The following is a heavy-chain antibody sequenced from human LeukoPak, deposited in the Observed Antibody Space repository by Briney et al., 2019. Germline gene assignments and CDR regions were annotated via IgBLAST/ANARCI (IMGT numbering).Heavy chain of an antibody. D-gene: IGHD2-2*02. V-gene: IGHV5-10-1*01. CDR1: GYSFTSYW. CDR3: ARRVKLGYCSSTSCFTLPDAFDI. Sequence: GESLKISCKGSGYSFTSYWISWVRQMPGKGLEWMGRIDTSDSNTNYSPSFQGHVTISADKSISTAYLQWSSLKASDTAMYYCARRVKLGYCSSTSCFTLPDAFDIWGQGTMVTVSS. J-gene: IGHJ3*02. CDR2: IDTSDSNT.